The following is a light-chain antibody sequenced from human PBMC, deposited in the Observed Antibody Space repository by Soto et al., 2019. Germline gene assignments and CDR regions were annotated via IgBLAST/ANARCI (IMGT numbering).Light chain of an antibody. CDR3: SSYTSSNTLI. Sequence: QSFLIQPASVSGSRGQSITISCTGASSDVGGYNYVSWYQQFPGRAPKVMIYEVTNRPSGVSNRFSGSKSGNTASLTISGLQAEDEADYYCSSYTSSNTLIFGGGTKVTVL. CDR1: SSDVGGYNY. V-gene: IGLV2-14*01. J-gene: IGLJ2*01. CDR2: EVT.